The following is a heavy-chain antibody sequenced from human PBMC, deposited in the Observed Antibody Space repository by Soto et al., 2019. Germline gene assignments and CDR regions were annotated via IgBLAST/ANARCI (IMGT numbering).Heavy chain of an antibody. V-gene: IGHV2-5*02. CDR3: AHRRPSAAFDY. CDR2: IYWDDDK. CDR1: GFSLSTSGVG. J-gene: IGHJ4*02. D-gene: IGHD2-15*01. Sequence: VSGPTLVNPTQTLTLTCSFSGFSLSTSGVGVGWIRQPPGKALEWLAVIYWDDDKRYSPSLKSRLTITKDTSKNQVVLIMTNMDPVDTATYHCAHRRPSAAFDYWGQGTLVTVSS.